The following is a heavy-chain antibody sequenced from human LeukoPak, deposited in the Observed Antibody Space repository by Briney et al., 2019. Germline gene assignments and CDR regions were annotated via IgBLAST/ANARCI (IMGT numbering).Heavy chain of an antibody. D-gene: IGHD6-6*01. CDR1: GFTFSSYV. CDR3: AGDKGTSYLSSFDY. CDR2: ISYDGSNE. Sequence: GGSLRLSCAASGFTFSSYVMHCVRQAPGKGLEWVAIISYDGSNEYYADSVKGRFTISRDNSKNTLYLHMNSLRAADTAVYYCAGDKGTSYLSSFDYWGQGPLVTVSS. V-gene: IGHV3-30*04. J-gene: IGHJ4*02.